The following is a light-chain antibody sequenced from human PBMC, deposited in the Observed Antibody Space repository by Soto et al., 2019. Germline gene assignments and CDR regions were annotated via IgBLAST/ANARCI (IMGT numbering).Light chain of an antibody. V-gene: IGKV3-20*01. CDR2: GAS. Sequence: ELVLTQSPGTQSLSPGERATLSCRASQSVSSSYLAWYQQKPGQAPRLLIYGASSRATGIPDRFSGSGSGTDFTLTISRLEPEDFAVYYCQQCGSSPITFGQGTRLENK. CDR1: QSVSSSY. J-gene: IGKJ5*01. CDR3: QQCGSSPIT.